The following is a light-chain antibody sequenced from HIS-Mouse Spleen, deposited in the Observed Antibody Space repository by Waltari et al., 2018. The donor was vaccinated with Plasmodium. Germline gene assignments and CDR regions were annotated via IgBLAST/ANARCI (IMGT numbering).Light chain of an antibody. CDR2: EVS. Sequence: QSALTPPRSVSGSPGQSVTIPCTGTSSDVGGYNYVSWYQQHPGKAPKLMIYEVSKRPAGVPDRFSGSKSGNTASLTISGLQAEDEADYYCCSYAGSYTFVFGTGTKVTVL. J-gene: IGLJ1*01. CDR3: CSYAGSYTFV. V-gene: IGLV2-11*01. CDR1: SSDVGGYNY.